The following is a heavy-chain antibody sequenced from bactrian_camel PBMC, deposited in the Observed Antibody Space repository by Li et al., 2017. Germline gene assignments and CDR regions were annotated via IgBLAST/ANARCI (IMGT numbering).Heavy chain of an antibody. V-gene: IGHV3S1*01. D-gene: IGHD1*01. J-gene: IGHJ4*01. CDR2: INSDGETT. CDR1: EFTFSMNS. Sequence: HVQLVESGGGLVQPGGSLTLSCAASEFTFSMNSMQWLRQAPRKGLEWISGINSDGETTYYSDSVKGRFTISRDNAKNTLYLQMNSLHTKDTATYYCAIAEQGATTMRRGPGTQVTVS.